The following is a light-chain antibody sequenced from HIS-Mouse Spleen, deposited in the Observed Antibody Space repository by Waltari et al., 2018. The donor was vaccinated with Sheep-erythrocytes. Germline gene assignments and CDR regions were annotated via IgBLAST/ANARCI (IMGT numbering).Light chain of an antibody. CDR1: SSDVGGYYY. CDR3: CSYAGSYNHV. Sequence: QSALTQPRSVSGSPGQAVTSSCTGTSSDVGGYYYVSWYQQHPGKAPKLMIYDVSKRPSGVPDRFSGSKSGNTASLTISGLQAEDEADYYCCSYAGSYNHVFATGTKVTVL. CDR2: DVS. V-gene: IGLV2-11*01. J-gene: IGLJ1*01.